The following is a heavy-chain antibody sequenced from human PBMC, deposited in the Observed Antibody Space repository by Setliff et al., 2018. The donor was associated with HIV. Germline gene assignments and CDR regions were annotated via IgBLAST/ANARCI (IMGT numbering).Heavy chain of an antibody. V-gene: IGHV1-3*01. CDR1: GYTLTELS. J-gene: IGHJ5*02. CDR2: INAGNGNT. CDR3: ARKNWNDKGKFDP. D-gene: IGHD1-1*01. Sequence: ASVKVSCKVSGYTLTELSMHWVRQAPGQRLEWMGWINAGNGNTKYSQKFQGRVTITRDTSASTAYMELSSLRSEDTAVYYCARKNWNDKGKFDPWGQGTLVTVSS.